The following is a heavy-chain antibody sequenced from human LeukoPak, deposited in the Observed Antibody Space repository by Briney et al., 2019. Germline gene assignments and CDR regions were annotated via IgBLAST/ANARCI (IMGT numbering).Heavy chain of an antibody. CDR2: ISAYNDNT. V-gene: IGHV1-18*01. D-gene: IGHD1-26*01. J-gene: IGHJ4*02. Sequence: ASVKVSCKASGYTFTSYGISWVRQAPGQGLEWMGWISAYNDNTNYAQKLQGRVTMTTDTSTSTAYMELRSLRSDDTAVYYCASGYLSGSTYYFDYWGQGTLVTVSS. CDR3: ASGYLSGSTYYFDY. CDR1: GYTFTSYG.